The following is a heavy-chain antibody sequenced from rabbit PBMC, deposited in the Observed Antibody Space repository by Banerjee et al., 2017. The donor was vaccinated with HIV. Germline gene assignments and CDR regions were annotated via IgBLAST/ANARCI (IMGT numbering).Heavy chain of an antibody. CDR1: GIDFSSCYY. J-gene: IGHJ6*01. Sequence: QSLEESGGDLVKPGASLTLTCTASGIDFSSCYYMCWVRQAPGKGLEWIACIDTSSGSTWYASWARGRFTISKASSTTVTLQMTSLTAADTATYFCARSVGGSSGYLAYNGMDLWGPGTLVTVS. V-gene: IGHV1S40*01. CDR2: IDTSSGST. CDR3: ARSVGGSSGYLAYNGMDL. D-gene: IGHD1-1*01.